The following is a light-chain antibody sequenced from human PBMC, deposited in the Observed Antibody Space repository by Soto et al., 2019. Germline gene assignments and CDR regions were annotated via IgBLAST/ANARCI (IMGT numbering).Light chain of an antibody. CDR2: YAS. Sequence: DLQMTQSPSSLSASVGDRVTITCQASQDISNYLNWYQQKPGKAPKLLIFYASSVEIGVPSRFSGTGSGTDFTFTISSLQPEDVATYYCQHYADLPLSFGGGTKVEIK. CDR1: QDISNY. V-gene: IGKV1-33*01. CDR3: QHYADLPLS. J-gene: IGKJ4*01.